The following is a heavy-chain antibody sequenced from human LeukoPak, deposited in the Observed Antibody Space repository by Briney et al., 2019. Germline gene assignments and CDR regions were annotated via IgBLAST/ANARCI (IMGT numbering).Heavy chain of an antibody. CDR2: ISIDGSRQ. V-gene: IGHV3-30*04. D-gene: IGHD3-22*01. CDR1: GFSFSDYA. J-gene: IGHJ4*02. CDR3: AKGGSYYDSRLDY. Sequence: PGGSLRLSCADSGFSFSDYAMHWVRQAPGKGLEWVAVISIDGSRQHYADSVKGRFTISRDNSKNTLYLQMNSLRAEDTAVYYCAKGGSYYDSRLDYWGQGTLVTVSS.